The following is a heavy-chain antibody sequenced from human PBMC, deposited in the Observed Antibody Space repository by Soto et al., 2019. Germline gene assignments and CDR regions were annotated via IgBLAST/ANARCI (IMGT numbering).Heavy chain of an antibody. D-gene: IGHD5-12*01. CDR3: ATAQAVDIVTTRRLFGMDV. CDR1: GFTFSSYG. CDR2: ISYDGSNK. V-gene: IGHV3-30*03. J-gene: IGHJ6*02. Sequence: QVQLVESGGGVVKPGRSLRLSCAASGFTFSSYGMHWVRQAPGKGLEWVAVISYDGSNKYYADSVKGRFTISRDNTKNTLYLQMNSLREEDTAVYYCATAQAVDIVTTRRLFGMDVWGQGTTVTVSS.